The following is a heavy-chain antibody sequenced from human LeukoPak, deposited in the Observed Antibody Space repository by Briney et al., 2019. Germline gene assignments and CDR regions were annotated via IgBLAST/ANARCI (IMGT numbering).Heavy chain of an antibody. V-gene: IGHV3-66*02. CDR2: IYSGGST. CDR1: GFTVSSNY. J-gene: IGHJ4*02. D-gene: IGHD3-22*01. Sequence: GGFLRLSCAASGFTVSSNYMSWVRQAPGKGLEWVSVIYSGGSTYYADSVKGRFTISRDNSKNTLYLQMNSLRAEDTAVYYCASSSGYYYNYFDYWGQGTLVTVSS. CDR3: ASSSGYYYNYFDY.